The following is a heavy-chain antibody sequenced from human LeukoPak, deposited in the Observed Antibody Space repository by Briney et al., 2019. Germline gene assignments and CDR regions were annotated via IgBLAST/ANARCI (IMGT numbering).Heavy chain of an antibody. V-gene: IGHV1-69*04. CDR1: GGTFSSYA. Sequence: SVSVSCTASGGTFSSYAISLVRQDPGQGLEWMGRIIAIFGIANYAQKFQGRVTITADKSTSTAYMELSSLRSEDTAVYYCASSRRGVVVTAMDYYYGMDVWGQGTTVTVSS. CDR2: IIAIFGIA. J-gene: IGHJ6*02. CDR3: ASSRRGVVVTAMDYYYGMDV. D-gene: IGHD2-21*02.